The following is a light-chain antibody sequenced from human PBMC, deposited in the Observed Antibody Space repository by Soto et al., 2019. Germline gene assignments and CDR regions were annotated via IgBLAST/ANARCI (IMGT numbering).Light chain of an antibody. CDR2: DAS. CDR3: HQYSSYKWT. J-gene: IGKJ1*01. CDR1: QSISTW. V-gene: IGKV1-5*01. Sequence: DIQMTQSPSTLSASVGDRVTITCRASQSISTWLAWFQQKPGKAPKLLMYDASTLESGVPSRFSGSGSGTEFTLPIISLQPDDFATYHCHQYSSYKWTFGQGTKVEIK.